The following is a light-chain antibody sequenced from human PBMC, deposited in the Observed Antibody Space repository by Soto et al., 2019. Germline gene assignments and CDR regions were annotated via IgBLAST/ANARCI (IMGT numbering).Light chain of an antibody. J-gene: IGLJ3*02. CDR1: SSNIGNNY. Sequence: QSLLTQPPSVSAAPGQKVAISCSGSSSNIGNNYVSWYQKLPAKAPKLLIYDTDKRPSAIPDRFSGSKSGSSATLAITGLQTGDEAEYYCATWDSGLSAVVFGGGTKLTVL. V-gene: IGLV1-51*01. CDR2: DTD. CDR3: ATWDSGLSAVV.